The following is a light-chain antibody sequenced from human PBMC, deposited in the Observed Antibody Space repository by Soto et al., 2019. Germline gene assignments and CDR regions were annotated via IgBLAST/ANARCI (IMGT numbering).Light chain of an antibody. V-gene: IGLV2-14*01. Sequence: QSALTQPASVSGSPGQSITISCTGTSSDIGDYDYVSWYQHLPGKAPKLLIFDVTHRPSGVSDRFSGSKSGNTASLTISGVQAEDEAYYYCCSYTDIALDVVFGGGTQLTVL. J-gene: IGLJ2*01. CDR1: SSDIGDYDY. CDR2: DVT. CDR3: CSYTDIALDVV.